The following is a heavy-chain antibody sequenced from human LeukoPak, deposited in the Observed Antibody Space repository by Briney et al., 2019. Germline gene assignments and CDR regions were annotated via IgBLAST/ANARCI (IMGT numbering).Heavy chain of an antibody. J-gene: IGHJ4*02. CDR2: IYPGDSGT. Sequence: GESLKISCKGSGYSFTSYWIGWVRQMPGKGLEWMGIIYPGDSGTRYSPSFQGQVTISADKSISTAYLQWSSLKASDTAMYYCARLLFLTMDNHFYYFDYWGQGTLVTVSS. V-gene: IGHV5-51*01. CDR1: GYSFTSYW. CDR3: ARLLFLTMDNHFYYFDY. D-gene: IGHD3-10*01.